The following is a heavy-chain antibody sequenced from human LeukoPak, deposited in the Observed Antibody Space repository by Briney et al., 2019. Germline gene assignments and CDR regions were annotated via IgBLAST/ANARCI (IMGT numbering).Heavy chain of an antibody. V-gene: IGHV3-30-3*01. CDR3: ARRVGGGAPYYFDY. Sequence: GGSLRLSCAASGFTFSSYAMHWVRQAPGKGLEGVAVISYDGSNKYYADSVKGRFTISRDNSKNTLYLQMNSLRAEDTAVYYCARRVGGGAPYYFDYWGQGTLVTVSS. J-gene: IGHJ4*02. CDR2: ISYDGSNK. D-gene: IGHD1-26*01. CDR1: GFTFSSYA.